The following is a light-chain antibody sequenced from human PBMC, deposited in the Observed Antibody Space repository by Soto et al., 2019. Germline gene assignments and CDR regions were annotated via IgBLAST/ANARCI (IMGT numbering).Light chain of an antibody. CDR2: DVR. Sequence: QSALTQPRSVSGSPGQSVTISCTITSNDLGGYNYFSWYQQRPGKAPKLIINDVRKRPSGVPDRFSGSKSGNTASLTISGLQAEDEADYYCCSYAGSDVVIFGGGTKLTVL. J-gene: IGLJ2*01. CDR3: CSYAGSDVVI. V-gene: IGLV2-11*01. CDR1: SNDLGGYNY.